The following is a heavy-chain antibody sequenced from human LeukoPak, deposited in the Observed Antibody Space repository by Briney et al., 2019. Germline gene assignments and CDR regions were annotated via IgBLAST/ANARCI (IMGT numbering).Heavy chain of an antibody. CDR1: GYTFTTYG. Sequence: ASVKVSCKTSGYTFTTYGISWVRQAPGQGLEWMGWINAYNGNTIYAQKLQGRVTMTTDTSASTAYMELRSLRSDDTAVYYCARASDLDSLDYWGQGTLVTVSS. J-gene: IGHJ4*02. CDR2: INAYNGNT. V-gene: IGHV1-18*01. CDR3: ARASDLDSLDY.